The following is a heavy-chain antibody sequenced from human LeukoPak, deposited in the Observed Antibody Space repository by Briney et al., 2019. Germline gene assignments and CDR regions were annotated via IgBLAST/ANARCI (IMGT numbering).Heavy chain of an antibody. V-gene: IGHV4-59*01. CDR1: GGSISSYY. Sequence: PETLSLTCTVSGGSISSYYWSWIRQPPGKGLEWIGYIYFRGTTNYHPSIKSRVTISVDTSKNQFSLKLTSVTTADTAVYYCARSPGAPFDYWGQGSLVTVSS. D-gene: IGHD7-27*01. CDR2: IYFRGTT. J-gene: IGHJ4*02. CDR3: ARSPGAPFDY.